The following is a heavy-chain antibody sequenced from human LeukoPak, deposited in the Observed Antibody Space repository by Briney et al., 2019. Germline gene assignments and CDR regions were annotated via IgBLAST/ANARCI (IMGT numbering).Heavy chain of an antibody. CDR1: GYTFNNYD. J-gene: IGHJ4*02. Sequence: ASVTVSCKASGYTFNNYDMHWVRQAPGQGLEWMGIINPNDDSTSYAQKFQGRVTMTRDTSTSTVYVELSSLRSEDTAVYYCARGLRTSGYSHWGQGTLVTVSS. CDR3: ARGLRTSGYSH. CDR2: INPNDDST. D-gene: IGHD3-22*01. V-gene: IGHV1-46*02.